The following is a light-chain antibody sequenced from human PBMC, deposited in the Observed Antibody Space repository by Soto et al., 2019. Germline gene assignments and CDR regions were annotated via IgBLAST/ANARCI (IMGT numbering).Light chain of an antibody. V-gene: IGLV2-14*01. CDR2: EVS. Sequence: QSVLTQPASVSGSPGQSITISCTGTSSDVGGYNYVSWYQQHPGKAPKLMIYEVSNRPSGVSNRFSGSKSGNTASLTISGLQAEDEADYYCSSYPSSSTPVFGTGTKVT. CDR1: SSDVGGYNY. CDR3: SSYPSSSTPV. J-gene: IGLJ1*01.